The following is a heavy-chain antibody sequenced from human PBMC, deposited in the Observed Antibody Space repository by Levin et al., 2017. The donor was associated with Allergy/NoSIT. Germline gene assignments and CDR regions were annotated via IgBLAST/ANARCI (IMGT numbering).Heavy chain of an antibody. D-gene: IGHD5-18*01. J-gene: IGHJ4*02. Sequence: LRLSCAVSGGSISSGGYSWSWIRQPPGKGLEWIGNIYLSGSTNDNPSLKSRVTMTVDRSKNQFPLKLSYVTAADTAVYYCARVDGYSYRYYFDYWGPGTLVTVSS. V-gene: IGHV4-30-2*01. CDR3: ARVDGYSYRYYFDY. CDR1: GGSISSGGYS. CDR2: IYLSGST.